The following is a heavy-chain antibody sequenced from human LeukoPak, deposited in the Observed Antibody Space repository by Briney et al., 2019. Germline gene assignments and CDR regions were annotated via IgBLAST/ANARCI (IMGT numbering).Heavy chain of an antibody. CDR2: IYPGDSDT. D-gene: IGHD3-16*01. Sequence: GESLKISCQASGYSFSIYWIGWVRQMPGKGLEWMGIIYPGDSDTRYSPSFQGQVTISVDKSINTAYLQWSSLKASDTAMYYCARQDGDGLYYFDYWGQGTLVTVSS. CDR1: GYSFSIYW. CDR3: ARQDGDGLYYFDY. J-gene: IGHJ4*02. V-gene: IGHV5-51*01.